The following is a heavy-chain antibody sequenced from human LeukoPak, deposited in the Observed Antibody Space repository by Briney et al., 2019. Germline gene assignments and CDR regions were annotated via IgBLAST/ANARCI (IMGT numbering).Heavy chain of an antibody. CDR3: ARAQAAAGIYYFDY. J-gene: IGHJ4*02. V-gene: IGHV3-33*01. CDR2: IWYDGSNK. CDR1: GFTFSSYG. Sequence: TGGSLRLSCAASGFTFSSYGMHWVRQAPGKGPEWVAVIWYDGSNKYYADSVKGRFTISRDNSKNTLYLQMNSLRAEDTAVYYCARAQAAAGIYYFDYWGQGTLVTVSS. D-gene: IGHD6-13*01.